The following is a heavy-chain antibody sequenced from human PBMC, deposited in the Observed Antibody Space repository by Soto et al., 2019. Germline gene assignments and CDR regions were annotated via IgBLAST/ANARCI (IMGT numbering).Heavy chain of an antibody. J-gene: IGHJ4*02. Sequence: VASVKVSCKASGYTFSSHYLHWVRQAPGQGLEWMGWINPDTGATKYAQKYEGRVTMTRDTSISTAYLEVTGLRSDDTAVFYCARKVRDYNFDYWGQGTLVTVSS. CDR2: INPDTGAT. CDR1: GYTFSSHY. D-gene: IGHD4-4*01. CDR3: ARKVRDYNFDY. V-gene: IGHV1-2*02.